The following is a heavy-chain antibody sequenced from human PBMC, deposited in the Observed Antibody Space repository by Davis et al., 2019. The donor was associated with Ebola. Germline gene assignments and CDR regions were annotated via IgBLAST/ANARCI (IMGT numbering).Heavy chain of an antibody. Sequence: PSETLSLTCTVSGGSISSSSYYWGWIRQPPGKGLEWIGSIYYSGSTYYNPSLKSRVTISVDTSKNQFSLKLSSVTAADTAVYYCARDRRQYAPYYYYGMDVWGQGTTVTVSS. J-gene: IGHJ6*02. CDR2: IYYSGST. D-gene: IGHD2-2*01. V-gene: IGHV4-39*07. CDR3: ARDRRQYAPYYYYGMDV. CDR1: GGSISSSSYY.